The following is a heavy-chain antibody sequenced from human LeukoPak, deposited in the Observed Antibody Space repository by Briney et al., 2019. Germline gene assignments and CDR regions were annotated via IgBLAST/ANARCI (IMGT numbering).Heavy chain of an antibody. CDR2: IYYSGST. D-gene: IGHD2-2*01. CDR3: ARLQPSDIVVVPAAIDY. V-gene: IGHV4-59*05. CDR1: GGSISSYY. Sequence: SETLSLTCTVSGGSISSYYWSWIRQPPGKGLEWIGSIYYSGSTYYNPSLKSRVTISVDTSKNQFSLKLSSVTAADTAVYYCARLQPSDIVVVPAAIDYWGQGTLVTVSS. J-gene: IGHJ4*02.